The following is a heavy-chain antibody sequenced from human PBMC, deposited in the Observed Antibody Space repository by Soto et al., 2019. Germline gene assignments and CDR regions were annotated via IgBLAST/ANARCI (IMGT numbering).Heavy chain of an antibody. J-gene: IGHJ6*02. CDR3: AKDADSSGWSASFVQHYYCCMDV. Sequence: PGGSLRLSCAASGFTFSSYAMSWVRQAPGKGLEWVSAFSGSGGSTYYADSVKGRFTISRDNSKNTLYLQMNSLRAEDTAVYYCAKDADSSGWSASFVQHYYCCMDVWGQGTTVTVSS. CDR1: GFTFSSYA. D-gene: IGHD6-19*01. CDR2: FSGSGGST. V-gene: IGHV3-23*01.